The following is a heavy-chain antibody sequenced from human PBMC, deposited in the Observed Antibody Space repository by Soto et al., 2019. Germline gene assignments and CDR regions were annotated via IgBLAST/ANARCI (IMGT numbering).Heavy chain of an antibody. D-gene: IGHD3-3*01. Sequence: SETLSLTCTVSGGSISSGDYYWSWIRQPPGKGLEWIGYIYYSGSTYYNTSLKSRVTISVDTSKNQFSLKLSSVTAADTAVYYCARDKRITIFGVVIEGDPTDYYGMDVWGQGTTVTVSS. CDR2: IYYSGST. J-gene: IGHJ6*02. CDR1: GGSISSGDYY. CDR3: ARDKRITIFGVVIEGDPTDYYGMDV. V-gene: IGHV4-30-4*01.